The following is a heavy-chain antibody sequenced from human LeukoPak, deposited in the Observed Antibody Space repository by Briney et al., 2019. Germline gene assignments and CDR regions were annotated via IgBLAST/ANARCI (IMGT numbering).Heavy chain of an antibody. CDR2: IYWDDDK. CDR3: AHRKYYFDC. CDR1: GLSLSTSGVG. J-gene: IGHJ4*02. V-gene: IGHV2-5*02. Sequence: SGPTLVKPTQTLTLTCTFSGLSLSTSGVGVGWIRQPPGKALEWLALIYWDDDKRYSPSLKSRLTITKDTSKHQVVLTMTNIDPVDTATYSCAHRKYYFDCWGQGTPVTASS.